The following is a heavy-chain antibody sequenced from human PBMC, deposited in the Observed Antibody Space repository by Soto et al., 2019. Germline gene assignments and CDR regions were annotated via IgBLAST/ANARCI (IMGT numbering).Heavy chain of an antibody. CDR3: AKDPTKQLDNDDAFDI. CDR1: GFTFSSYG. D-gene: IGHD6-6*01. V-gene: IGHV3-30*18. J-gene: IGHJ3*02. CDR2: ISYDGSNK. Sequence: PGGSLRLSCAASGFTFSSYGMHWVRQAPGKGLEGVAVISYDGSNKYYADSVKGRFTISRDNSKNQLYLKMNSLRAEDTAVYYCAKDPTKQLDNDDAFDIWGQGKMVTVSS.